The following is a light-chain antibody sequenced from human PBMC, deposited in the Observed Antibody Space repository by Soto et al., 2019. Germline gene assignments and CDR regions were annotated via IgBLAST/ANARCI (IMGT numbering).Light chain of an antibody. Sequence: EIVLTQSPATLSLSPGERVTLSCRASQSVSNYLAWYQQKPGQVPRLLVSAASNRTTGTPARFSGSGTGTDCTLTITSRAHEDFGAFYYQQRFGCPKITFGQGTLLEIK. CDR2: AAS. V-gene: IGKV3-11*01. J-gene: IGKJ5*01. CDR1: QSVSNY. CDR3: QQRFGCPKIT.